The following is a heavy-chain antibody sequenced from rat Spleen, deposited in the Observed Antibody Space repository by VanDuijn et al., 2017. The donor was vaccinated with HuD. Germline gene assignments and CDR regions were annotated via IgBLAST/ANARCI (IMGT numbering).Heavy chain of an antibody. V-gene: IGHV5-22*01. Sequence: EVQLVESGGGLVQPGRSLKLSCAASGFTFSDYYMAWVRQAPKKGLEWVASISFEGSSTYYGDSVKGRFTISRDHAKSTLYLQMNSLRSEDTATYYCARLSNSGYALFANWGQGVMVTVSS. CDR2: ISFEGSST. J-gene: IGHJ2*01. CDR1: GFTFSDYY. D-gene: IGHD4-3*01. CDR3: ARLSNSGYALFAN.